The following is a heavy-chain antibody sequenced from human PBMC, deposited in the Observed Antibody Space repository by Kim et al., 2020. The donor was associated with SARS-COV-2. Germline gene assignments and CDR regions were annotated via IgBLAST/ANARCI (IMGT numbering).Heavy chain of an antibody. CDR1: GFTFSDYS. Sequence: GGSLRLSCAASGFTFSDYSMNWVRQAPGKGLEWVSSITGGSNMYYADSLKGRFTISRDNAEKSLYLQMNSLSAEDTAVYYCARGMGGFSYGKIDYWGQGT. J-gene: IGHJ4*02. CDR3: ARGMGGFSYGKIDY. CDR2: ITGGSNM. V-gene: IGHV3-21*01. D-gene: IGHD5-18*01.